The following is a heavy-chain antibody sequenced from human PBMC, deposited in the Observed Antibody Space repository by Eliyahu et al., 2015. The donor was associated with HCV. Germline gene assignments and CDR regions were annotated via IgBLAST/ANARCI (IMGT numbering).Heavy chain of an antibody. J-gene: IGHJ3*02. CDR3: AKRKGGGLGDCFDI. V-gene: IGHV3-23*01. D-gene: IGHD2-21*01. CDR2: VSGSGGTT. Sequence: DVQLLESGGGLVQPGGSLRLSCXASGFTFGNXXXXWVXQAPGKGXEWVSIVSGSGGTTFDADSVRGRFIISRDNSKNTLFLHMNSLRAEDTAIYYCAKRKGGGLGDCFDIWGQGTLVTVSS. CDR1: GFTFGNXX.